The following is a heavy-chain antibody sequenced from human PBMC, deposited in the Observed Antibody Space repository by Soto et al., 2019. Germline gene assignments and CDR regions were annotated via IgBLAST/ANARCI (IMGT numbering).Heavy chain of an antibody. J-gene: IGHJ6*02. D-gene: IGHD3-10*01. CDR2: ISYDGSNK. V-gene: IGHV3-30-3*01. CDR1: GFTFSSYA. Sequence: GGSLRLSCAASGFTFSSYAMHWVRQAPGKGLEWVAVISYDGSNKYYADSVKGRFTISRDNSKNTLYLQMNSLRAEDTAVYYCARDRREVLLWFGELLFTGKIPYYYGMDVWGQGTTVTVSS. CDR3: ARDRREVLLWFGELLFTGKIPYYYGMDV.